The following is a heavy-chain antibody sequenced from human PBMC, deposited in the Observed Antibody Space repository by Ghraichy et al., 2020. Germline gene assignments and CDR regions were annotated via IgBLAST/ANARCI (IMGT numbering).Heavy chain of an antibody. J-gene: IGHJ5*02. D-gene: IGHD4-23*01. CDR3: ARGESETRWDWFDP. V-gene: IGHV4-59*01. Sequence: SETLSLTCTVSGASITTYYWNWLRPPPGAKLEWIGYVYYSGNTHYNPSLKRRVTMSMDTSKNQFSLNLNSVTAADTAVYYCARGESETRWDWFDPWGQGSLVTVSS. CDR1: GASITTYY. CDR2: VYYSGNT.